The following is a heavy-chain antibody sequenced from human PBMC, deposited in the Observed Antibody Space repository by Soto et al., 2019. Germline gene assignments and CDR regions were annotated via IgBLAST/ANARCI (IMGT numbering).Heavy chain of an antibody. CDR3: ARDYSSSGGMDV. J-gene: IGHJ6*02. CDR1: GFTFSSYS. V-gene: IGHV3-21*01. D-gene: IGHD6-6*01. Sequence: EVQLAESGGGLVKPGGSLRLSCAASGFTFSSYSMNWVRQAPGKGLEWVSSISSSSSYIYYADSVKGRFTISRDNAKNSLYLQMNSLRAEDTAVYYCARDYSSSGGMDVWGQGTTVTVSS. CDR2: ISSSSSYI.